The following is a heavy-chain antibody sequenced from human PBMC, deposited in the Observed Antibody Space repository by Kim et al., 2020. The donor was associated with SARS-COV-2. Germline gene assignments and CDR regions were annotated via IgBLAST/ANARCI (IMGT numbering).Heavy chain of an antibody. Sequence: GGSLRLSCAASGFTFSNYWMHWVRQAPGKGLVWVSRINSDGSSTTYADSVKGRFTISRDNAKNTPFLQMNSLRAEDAAVYYCARDGNGLGVWGQGTTVTV. CDR2: INSDGSST. J-gene: IGHJ6*02. V-gene: IGHV3-74*01. CDR1: GFTFSNYW. CDR3: ARDGNGLGV.